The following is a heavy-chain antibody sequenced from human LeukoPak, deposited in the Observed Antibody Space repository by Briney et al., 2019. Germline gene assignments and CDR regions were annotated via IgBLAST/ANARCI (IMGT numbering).Heavy chain of an antibody. CDR1: GGSISSYY. V-gene: IGHV4-4*09. CDR2: IYTSGST. J-gene: IGHJ6*03. CDR3: ARRARYCSSTSCRETYYYYYYMDV. D-gene: IGHD2-2*01. Sequence: SETLSLTCTVSGGSISSYYWSWIRQPPGKGLEWIGYIYTSGSTNYNPSLKSRLTISVDTSKNQLSLKLSSVTAADTAVYYCARRARYCSSTSCRETYYYYYYMDVWGKGTTVTVSS.